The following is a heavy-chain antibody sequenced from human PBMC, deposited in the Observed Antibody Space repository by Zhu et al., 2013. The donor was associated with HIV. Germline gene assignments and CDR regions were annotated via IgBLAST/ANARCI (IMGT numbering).Heavy chain of an antibody. J-gene: IGHJ3*02. Sequence: FSNYAINWVRQAPGQGLEWMARDHPHLWYNKIHTEFQGRVTITAAESTSTAYMELRGLGSEDTAVYYCARVSTTVRSFDIWGQGTMVTVSS. V-gene: IGHV1-69*01. D-gene: IGHD4-17*01. CDR3: ARVSTTVRSFDI. CDR1: FSNYA. CDR2: HPHLWYN.